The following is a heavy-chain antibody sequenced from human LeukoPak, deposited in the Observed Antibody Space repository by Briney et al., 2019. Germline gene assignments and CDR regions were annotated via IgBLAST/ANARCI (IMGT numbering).Heavy chain of an antibody. V-gene: IGHV4-34*01. J-gene: IGHJ4*02. D-gene: IGHD6-13*01. CDR3: AREGAAGTV. Sequence: SEALSLTCAVYGGSFSGYYWSWIRQPPGKGLEWIGEINHSGSTNYNPSLKSRVTISVDTSKNQFSLKLSSVTAADTAVYYCAREGAAGTVWGQGTLVTVSS. CDR2: INHSGST. CDR1: GGSFSGYY.